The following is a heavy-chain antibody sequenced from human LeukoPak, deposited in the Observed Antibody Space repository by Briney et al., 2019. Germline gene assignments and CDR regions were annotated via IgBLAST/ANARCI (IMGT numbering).Heavy chain of an antibody. CDR2: ISYDGSNK. D-gene: IGHD5-12*01. Sequence: PGRSLRVSCAASGFTFSSYGMHWVRQAPGKGLEWVAVISYDGSNKYHADSVKGRFTISRDNSKNTLSLQMNSLRTEDTAVYYCAKDSIVTTMEYWGQGTLVTVSS. J-gene: IGHJ4*02. CDR1: GFTFSSYG. V-gene: IGHV3-30*18. CDR3: AKDSIVTTMEY.